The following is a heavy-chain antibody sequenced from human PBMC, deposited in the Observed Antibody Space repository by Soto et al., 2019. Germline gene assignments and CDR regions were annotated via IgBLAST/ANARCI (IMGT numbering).Heavy chain of an antibody. J-gene: IGHJ3*02. CDR1: GFIFSNYG. D-gene: IGHD2-15*01. V-gene: IGHV3-30*18. CDR3: ANAEVAAILFGSPTTMEPDGVFDI. Sequence: GGSLRLSCAASGFIFSNYGMHWVRQAPGKGLEWVAVISYDGSKTHYIDSVKGRFTISRDNSKNTLYLQMNSLRAEDTAVYYCANAEVAAILFGSPTTMEPDGVFDIWGQGTMVTVSS. CDR2: ISYDGSKT.